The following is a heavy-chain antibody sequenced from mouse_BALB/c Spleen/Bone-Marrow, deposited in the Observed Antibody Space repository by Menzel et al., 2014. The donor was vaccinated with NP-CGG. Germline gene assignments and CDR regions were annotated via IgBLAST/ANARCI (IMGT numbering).Heavy chain of an antibody. CDR1: GYTFTSYV. CDR2: INPYNDGT. Sequence: VQLQQSGPELVKPGAPVKMSCKSSGYTFTSYVMHWVKQKPGQGLEWIGYINPYNDGTKYNEKFKGKATLTSDKSSSTDYMQLSRLAAEDSAVYCCAKGDNYRYDFDYWGLGTPLTVSS. V-gene: IGHV1-14*01. CDR3: AKGDNYRYDFDY. J-gene: IGHJ2*01. D-gene: IGHD2-14*01.